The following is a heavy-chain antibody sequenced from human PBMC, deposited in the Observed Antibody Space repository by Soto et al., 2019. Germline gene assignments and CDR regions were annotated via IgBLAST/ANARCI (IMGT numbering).Heavy chain of an antibody. V-gene: IGHV3-66*01. CDR3: ARDASVTIFPLGAFDI. J-gene: IGHJ3*02. CDR1: GFTVSSNY. CDR2: IYSGGST. Sequence: GGSLRLSCAASGFTVSSNYMSWVRQAPGKGLEWVSVIYSGGSTYYADSVKGRFTISRDNSKNTLYLQMNSLRAEDTAVYYCARDASVTIFPLGAFDIWGQGTMVTVSS. D-gene: IGHD4-17*01.